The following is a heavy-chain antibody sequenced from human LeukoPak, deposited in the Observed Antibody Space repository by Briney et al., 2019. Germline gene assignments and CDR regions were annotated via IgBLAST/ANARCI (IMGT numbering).Heavy chain of an antibody. CDR2: INPNSGGT. Sequence: GASVKVSCKASGYTFTGYYMHWVRQAPGQGLEWMGWINPNSGGTNYAQKFQGRVTMTRDTSISTAYMELSRLRSDDTAVYYCARVPRDYVWGSYRYSFEYWGQGTLVTVSS. J-gene: IGHJ4*02. D-gene: IGHD3-16*02. CDR3: ARVPRDYVWGSYRYSFEY. CDR1: GYTFTGYY. V-gene: IGHV1-2*02.